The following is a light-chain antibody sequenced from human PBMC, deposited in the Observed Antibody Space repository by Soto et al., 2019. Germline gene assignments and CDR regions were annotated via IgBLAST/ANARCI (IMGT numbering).Light chain of an antibody. CDR3: QQRSNWPLT. V-gene: IGKV3-11*01. Sequence: EIVLTQSPATLSLSPGERATLSCRASQSVSSYLAWYQQKPGQAPRLLIYDASNRATGIPAGFSGSGSGTDFTLTISSLGPEDFAVYYCQQRSNWPLTFGGGTKVEIK. CDR2: DAS. J-gene: IGKJ4*01. CDR1: QSVSSY.